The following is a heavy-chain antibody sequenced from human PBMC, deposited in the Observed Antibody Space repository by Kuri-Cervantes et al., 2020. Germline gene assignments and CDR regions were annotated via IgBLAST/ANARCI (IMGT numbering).Heavy chain of an antibody. J-gene: IGHJ6*02. CDR1: GGSISSGSYY. D-gene: IGHD3-10*01. Sequence: LRLSCTVSGGSISSGSYYWSWIRQPAGEGLEWIGRIYTSGSTNYNPSLKSRVTISVDTSKNQFSLKLSSVTAADTAVYYCARCPYYYGSGSYLDYYYYYGMDVWGQGTTVTVSS. CDR2: IYTSGST. V-gene: IGHV4-61*02. CDR3: ARCPYYYGSGSYLDYYYYYGMDV.